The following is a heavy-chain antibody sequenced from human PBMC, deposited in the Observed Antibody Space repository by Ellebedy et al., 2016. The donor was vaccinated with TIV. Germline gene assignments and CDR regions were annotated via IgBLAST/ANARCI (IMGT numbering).Heavy chain of an antibody. CDR1: GVPFNSYG. CDR3: AADRDATGFVF. J-gene: IGHJ4*02. Sequence: GESLKISCAASGVPFNSYGMHWVRQAPGKGLEWVTFTTLDGQRKDYADSVKGRFTISRDNSKNTVFLQMDRLRAEDTAVYYCAADRDATGFVFWGRGALVTVSS. V-gene: IGHV3-30*03. D-gene: IGHD1-1*01. CDR2: TTLDGQRK.